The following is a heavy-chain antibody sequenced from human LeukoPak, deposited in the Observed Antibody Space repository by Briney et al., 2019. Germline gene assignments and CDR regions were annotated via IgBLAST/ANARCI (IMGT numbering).Heavy chain of an antibody. Sequence: SETLSLTCTVSGGSISSSSYYWGWIRQPPGKGLEWIGSIYYSGSTYYNPSLKSRVTISVDTSKNQFSLKLSSVTAADTAVYYCAGQEWELLRSFDYWGQGTLVTVSS. V-gene: IGHV4-39*01. CDR3: AGQEWELLRSFDY. D-gene: IGHD1-26*01. CDR2: IYYSGST. J-gene: IGHJ4*02. CDR1: GGSISSSSYY.